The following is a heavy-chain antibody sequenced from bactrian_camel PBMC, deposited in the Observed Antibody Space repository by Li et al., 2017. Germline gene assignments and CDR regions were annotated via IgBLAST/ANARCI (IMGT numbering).Heavy chain of an antibody. CDR2: INYAGDKT. V-gene: IGHV3S1*01. CDR1: GFTISSVW. CDR3: TPGVY. Sequence: VQLVESGGGSVQAAGSLRLSCAASGFTISSVWMYWVRQAPGKGLEWVATINYAGDKTYYADSVNGRFIISRDDSKSTVFLQLNSLKTEDTAKYYCTPGVYWGQGTQVTVS. J-gene: IGHJ4*01.